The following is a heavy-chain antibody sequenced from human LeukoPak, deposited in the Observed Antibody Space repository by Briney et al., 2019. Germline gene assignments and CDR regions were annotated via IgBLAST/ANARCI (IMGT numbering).Heavy chain of an antibody. CDR3: ARDPRLRLKRSGWFDP. CDR1: GFTFSSYS. CDR2: ISSSSSTI. Sequence: GGSLRLSCAASGFTFSSYSMNWVRQAPGKGLEWVSCISSSSSTIYYAESVKGRFTISRDNAKNSLYLQMNSLRTEDTAVYYCARDPRLRLKRSGWFDPWGQGTLVTVSS. J-gene: IGHJ5*02. V-gene: IGHV3-48*04. D-gene: IGHD4-17*01.